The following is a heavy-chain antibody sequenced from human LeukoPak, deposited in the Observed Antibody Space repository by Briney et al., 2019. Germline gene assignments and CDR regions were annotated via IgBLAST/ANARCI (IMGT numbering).Heavy chain of an antibody. CDR1: GFTFSSYE. D-gene: IGHD3-10*01. V-gene: IGHV3-48*03. Sequence: GGSLRLSCAASGFTFSSYEMNWVRQAPGKGLEWVSYISSSGSTIYYADSVKGRFTISRDNAKNSLYLQMNSLRAEDTAVYYCARVGMVPGVVPGVGMDVWGQGTTVTVSS. CDR3: ARVGMVPGVVPGVGMDV. CDR2: ISSSGSTI. J-gene: IGHJ6*02.